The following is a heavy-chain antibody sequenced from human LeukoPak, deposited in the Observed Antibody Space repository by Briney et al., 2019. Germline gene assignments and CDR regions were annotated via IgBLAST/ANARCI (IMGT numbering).Heavy chain of an antibody. V-gene: IGHV1-8*01. D-gene: IGHD2-2*01. CDR2: MNPNSGNT. CDR1: GYTFTSYD. Sequence: ASVTVSCKASGYTFTSYDINWVRQATGQGLEWMGWMNPNSGNTGYAQKFQGRVTMTRNTSISTAHMELSSLRSEDTAVYYCARDPDIVVVPAAYNYYYYYGMDVWGQGTTVTVSS. J-gene: IGHJ6*02. CDR3: ARDPDIVVVPAAYNYYYYYGMDV.